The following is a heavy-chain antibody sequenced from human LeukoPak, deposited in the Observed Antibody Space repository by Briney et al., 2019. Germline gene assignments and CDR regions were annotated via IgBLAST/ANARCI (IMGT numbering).Heavy chain of an antibody. CDR3: AKDPFASRLLWFGELLTTYFDY. CDR1: GFTFSSYA. V-gene: IGHV3-23*01. D-gene: IGHD3-10*01. J-gene: IGHJ4*02. CDR2: ISGSGGST. Sequence: PGGSLRLSCAASGFTFSSYAMSWVRQAPGKGLEWVSAISGSGGSTYYADSVKGRFTISRDNSKNTLYLQMNSLRAEDTAVYYCAKDPFASRLLWFGELLTTYFDYWGQGTLVTVSS.